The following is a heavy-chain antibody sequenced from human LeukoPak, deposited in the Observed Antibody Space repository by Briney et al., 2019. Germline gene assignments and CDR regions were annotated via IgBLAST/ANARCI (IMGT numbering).Heavy chain of an antibody. V-gene: IGHV4-38-2*02. J-gene: IGHJ6*04. CDR2: IYYSGST. CDR3: ARGSTGAGVDV. D-gene: IGHD3-10*01. Sequence: PSETLSLTCTVSGYSISSGYYWSWIRQPPGKGLEWIGYIYYSGSTYYNPSLKSRVTISVDTSKNQFSLKLSSVTAADTAVYYCARGSTGAGVDVWGKGTTVTVSS. CDR1: GYSISSGYY.